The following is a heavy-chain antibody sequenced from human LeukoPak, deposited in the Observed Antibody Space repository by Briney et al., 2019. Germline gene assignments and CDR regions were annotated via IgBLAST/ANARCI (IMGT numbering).Heavy chain of an antibody. Sequence: PGGSLRLSCAASGFTFSNFAVSWVRQAPGKGLEWVSTISDDGETTYYADSVRGRFTTSRDNSRNTLYLQMNSLRVDDTAVYYCAGEVVASFFDFWGRGALLTVAS. CDR2: ISDDGETT. D-gene: IGHD2-15*01. CDR1: GFTFSNFA. V-gene: IGHV3-23*01. J-gene: IGHJ4*02. CDR3: AGEVVASFFDF.